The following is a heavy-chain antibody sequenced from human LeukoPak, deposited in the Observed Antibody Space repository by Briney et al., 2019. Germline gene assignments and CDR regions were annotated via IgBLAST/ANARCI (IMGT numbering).Heavy chain of an antibody. D-gene: IGHD1-7*01. V-gene: IGHV1-2*02. CDR2: INPNTGGT. J-gene: IGHJ4*02. CDR3: ARSYTTGTTPFDY. CDR1: GCTFTGYY. Sequence: ASVKVSCKASGCTFTGYYMHWVRQAPGQGLEWMGWINPNTGGTNYAQKFQGRVTMTRDTSISTGYMELSSLTSDDTAVYYCARSYTTGTTPFDYWGQGTLVTVSS.